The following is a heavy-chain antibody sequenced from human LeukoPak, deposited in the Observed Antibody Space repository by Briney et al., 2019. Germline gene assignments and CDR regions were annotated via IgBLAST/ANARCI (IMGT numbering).Heavy chain of an antibody. Sequence: SETLSLTCTVSGGSISSGGYYWSWIRQPPGKGLEWIGYIYHSGRTYYNPSLKSRVTISVDTSKNQFSLKLSSVTAADTAVYYCARGEWELLFDSWGQGTLVTVSS. CDR1: GGSISSGGYY. CDR2: IYHSGRT. CDR3: ARGEWELLFDS. J-gene: IGHJ4*02. V-gene: IGHV4-30-2*01. D-gene: IGHD1-26*01.